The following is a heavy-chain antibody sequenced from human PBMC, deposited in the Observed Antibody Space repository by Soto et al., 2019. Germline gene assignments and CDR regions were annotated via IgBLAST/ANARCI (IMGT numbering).Heavy chain of an antibody. CDR2: ISSSSSYI. V-gene: IGHV3-21*01. CDR1: GFTFSSYS. CDR3: AREGYNWNYKGDY. D-gene: IGHD1-7*01. Sequence: EVQLVESGGGLVQPGGSLRLSCAASGFTFSSYSMNWVRQAPGKGLEWVSSISSSSSYIYYADSVKGRFTISRDNAKKSLYLQMNSLRAEDTAVYYCAREGYNWNYKGDYWGQGTLVTVSS. J-gene: IGHJ4*02.